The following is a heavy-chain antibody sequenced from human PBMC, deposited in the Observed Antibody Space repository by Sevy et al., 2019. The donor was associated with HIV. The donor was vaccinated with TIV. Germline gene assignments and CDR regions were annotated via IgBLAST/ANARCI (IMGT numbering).Heavy chain of an antibody. D-gene: IGHD6-13*01. Sequence: GGSLRLSCEASGFTFSDYFMSWIRQAPGKGLEWISYISSAHSATQYADSVKGRFAISRDNAKNSLYLQMNSLRAEDTAVYYCATAAAGHYFDYWGQGTLVTVSS. V-gene: IGHV3-11*04. CDR2: ISSAHSAT. CDR1: GFTFSDYF. J-gene: IGHJ4*02. CDR3: ATAAAGHYFDY.